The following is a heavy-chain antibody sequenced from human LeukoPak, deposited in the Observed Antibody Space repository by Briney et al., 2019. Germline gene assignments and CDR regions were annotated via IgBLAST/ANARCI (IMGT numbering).Heavy chain of an antibody. CDR3: ARGTQIDSSVYYAGHFDY. CDR1: GYTFTAYH. CDR2: INPNDGST. J-gene: IGHJ4*02. Sequence: ASVKVSCDASGYTFTAYHMHWVRQAPGQGLEWMGIINPNDGSTNYAQRFQGRVTMTRDRSTSTVYMELSSLRSEDTAVYYYARGTQIDSSVYYAGHFDYWGQGTLVTVSS. D-gene: IGHD3-22*01. V-gene: IGHV1-46*01.